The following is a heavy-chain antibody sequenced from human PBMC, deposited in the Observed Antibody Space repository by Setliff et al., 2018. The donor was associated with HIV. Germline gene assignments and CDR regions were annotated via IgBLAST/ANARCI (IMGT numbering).Heavy chain of an antibody. CDR3: ARVFVDTAVLRVLEYYFDS. CDR2: MYYSGST. J-gene: IGHJ4*02. Sequence: GKGLEWIGSMYYSGSTYYTPSLKSRITISLDTSKNQFSLRMRSVTAADTAVYYCARVFVDTAVLRVLEYYFDSWGRGTLVTVSS. D-gene: IGHD5-18*01. V-gene: IGHV4-39*07.